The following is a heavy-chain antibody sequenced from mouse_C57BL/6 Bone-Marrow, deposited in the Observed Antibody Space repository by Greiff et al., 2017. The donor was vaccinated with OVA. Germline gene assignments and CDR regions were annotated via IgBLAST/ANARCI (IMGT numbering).Heavy chain of an antibody. CDR1: GFTFSSYA. J-gene: IGHJ3*01. D-gene: IGHD2-5*01. Sequence: EVKLVESGGGLVKPGGSLKLSCAASGFTFSSYAMSWVRQTPEKRLEWVATISDGGSYTYYPDNVKGRFTISRDNAKNNLYLQMSHLKSEDTAMYYCAREAYSNFSWFAYWGQGTLVTVSA. V-gene: IGHV5-4*01. CDR2: ISDGGSYT. CDR3: AREAYSNFSWFAY.